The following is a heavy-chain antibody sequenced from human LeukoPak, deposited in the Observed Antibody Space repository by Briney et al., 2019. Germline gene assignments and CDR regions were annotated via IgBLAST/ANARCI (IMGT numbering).Heavy chain of an antibody. Sequence: PGGSLRLSCTASGFAFSNYNMKWVRQAPGKRLEWVANIKQDGSEKYYVDSVKGRFTIPRDNAKNSLYLQMNSLRAEDTAVYYCARTPSLYCSGGSCYDYWGQGTLVTVSS. CDR2: IKQDGSEK. V-gene: IGHV3-7*01. CDR1: GFAFSNYN. CDR3: ARTPSLYCSGGSCYDY. J-gene: IGHJ4*02. D-gene: IGHD2-15*01.